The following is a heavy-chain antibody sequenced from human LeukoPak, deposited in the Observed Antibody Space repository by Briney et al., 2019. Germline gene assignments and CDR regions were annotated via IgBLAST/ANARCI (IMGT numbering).Heavy chain of an antibody. CDR2: IYYSGST. Sequence: SDTLSLTCTVSGGSISSGDYYWSWIRQPPGKGLERIGYIYYSGSTYYNPSLKSRVTISVDTSKNQFSLKLSSVTAADTAVYYCARGYGPNDAFDIWGQGTMVTVSS. CDR3: ARGYGPNDAFDI. CDR1: GGSISSGDYY. D-gene: IGHD5-18*01. J-gene: IGHJ3*02. V-gene: IGHV4-30-4*02.